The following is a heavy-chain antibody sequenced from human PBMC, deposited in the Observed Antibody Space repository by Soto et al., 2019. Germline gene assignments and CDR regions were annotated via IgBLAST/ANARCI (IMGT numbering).Heavy chain of an antibody. J-gene: IGHJ4*02. Sequence: QVQLVQSGAEVKKPGSSVKVSCKASGGTFSSYAISWVRQAPGQGLEWMGGSIPIFGTANYAQKFQGRVTITADESTSTAYMELSSLRSEDTAVYYCARVGPMITFGGVIAEYYFDYWGQGTLVTVSS. CDR2: SIPIFGTA. CDR3: ARVGPMITFGGVIAEYYFDY. V-gene: IGHV1-69*01. CDR1: GGTFSSYA. D-gene: IGHD3-16*02.